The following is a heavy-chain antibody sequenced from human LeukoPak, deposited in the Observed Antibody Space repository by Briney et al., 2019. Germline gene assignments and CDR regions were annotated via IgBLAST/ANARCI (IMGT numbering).Heavy chain of an antibody. CDR3: ARDRGFGQADV. D-gene: IGHD3-10*01. CDR1: GFTFSGYW. V-gene: IGHV3-7*01. J-gene: IGHJ6*04. CDR2: IKQDGSEK. Sequence: PGGSLRLSCAASGFTFSGYWMSWLRQAPGKGLEWVANIKQDGSEKYYVDSVKGRFTISRDNAKNSLYLQMNSLRAEDTAVYYCARDRGFGQADVWGKGTTGTVSS.